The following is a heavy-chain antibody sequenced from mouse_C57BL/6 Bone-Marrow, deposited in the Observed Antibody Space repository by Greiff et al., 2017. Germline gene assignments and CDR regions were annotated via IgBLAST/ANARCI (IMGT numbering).Heavy chain of an antibody. Sequence: QVQLQQSGAELVRPGASVTLSCKASGYTFTDYEMHWVKQTPVHGLEWIGAIDPETGGTAYNQKFKGKAILTADKSSSTAYMELRSLTSEDAAVYYCTRELRWGDYWGQGTSVTVSS. J-gene: IGHJ4*01. V-gene: IGHV1-15*01. CDR3: TRELRWGDY. D-gene: IGHD1-1*01. CDR2: IDPETGGT. CDR1: GYTFTDYE.